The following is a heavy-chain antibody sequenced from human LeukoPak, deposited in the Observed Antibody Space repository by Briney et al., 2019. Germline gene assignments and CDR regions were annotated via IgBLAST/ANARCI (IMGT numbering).Heavy chain of an antibody. CDR1: GGSFSGYY. V-gene: IGHV4-34*01. D-gene: IGHD2-15*01. Sequence: PSETLSLTCAVYGGSFSGYYWSWIRQPPGKGLEWIGEINHSGSTNYNPSLKSRVTISVDTSKNQFSLKLSSVTAADTAVYYCAREYCRGGSCYALFDYWGQGTLVTVSS. CDR3: AREYCRGGSCYALFDY. J-gene: IGHJ4*02. CDR2: INHSGST.